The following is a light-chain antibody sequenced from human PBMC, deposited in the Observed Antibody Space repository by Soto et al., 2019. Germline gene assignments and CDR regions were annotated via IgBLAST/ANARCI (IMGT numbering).Light chain of an antibody. V-gene: IGLV2-14*01. J-gene: IGLJ3*02. CDR3: SSYTSSTTHV. CDR1: SSDIGGYNY. Sequence: QSALTQPASVSGSPGQSISISCTGTSSDIGGYNYVSWYQQHPGQAPKLMIFEVNNRPSGVSNRFSGSKSDNTASLTISGLQAEDEADYYCSSYTSSTTHVFGGGTKVTVL. CDR2: EVN.